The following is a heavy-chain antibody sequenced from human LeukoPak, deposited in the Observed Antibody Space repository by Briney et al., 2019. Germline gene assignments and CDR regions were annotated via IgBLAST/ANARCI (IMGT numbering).Heavy chain of an antibody. CDR3: ARHADCRTISCSYFHNMDV. D-gene: IGHD2-15*01. V-gene: IGHV4-59*08. CDR2: IYDRGSA. Sequence: SETLSLTCTVSGGSISSYYWSWIRQPPGKGQEWIGYIYDRGSANYNPSLKSRVAISVDASKKQFSLNLSSVTAADTAVYYCARHADCRTISCSYFHNMDVWGKGITVTVSS. J-gene: IGHJ6*03. CDR1: GGSISSYY.